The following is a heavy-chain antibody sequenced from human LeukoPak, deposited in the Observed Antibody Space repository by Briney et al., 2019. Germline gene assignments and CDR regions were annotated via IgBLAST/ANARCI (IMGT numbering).Heavy chain of an antibody. CDR1: GDSFSSINGA. D-gene: IGHD6-19*01. V-gene: IGHV6-1*01. Sequence: RSQTLSLTCAISGDSFSSINGAWNWVRQSPSRGLEWLGRTYYRSKWYDEYAESMRGRITINPDTSMNQYSLHLLSVTPEDTAVYYCARDLGNTGWYTFDYWGQGILVTVSP. J-gene: IGHJ4*02. CDR2: TYYRSKWYD. CDR3: ARDLGNTGWYTFDY.